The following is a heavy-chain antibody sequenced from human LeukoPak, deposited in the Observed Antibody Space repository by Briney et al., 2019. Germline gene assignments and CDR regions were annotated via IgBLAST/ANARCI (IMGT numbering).Heavy chain of an antibody. J-gene: IGHJ6*03. CDR2: IDPDSGGT. CDR3: ARGPISTYHNSFYYYYMDV. Sequence: ASVKVSCKASGYTFTGYYMHWVRQAPGQGLEWMGWIDPDSGGTNYARKFQGRVTMTRDTSISTAYMELSRLRSDDTAVYYCARGPISTYHNSFYYYYMDVWGKGTTVTVSS. CDR1: GYTFTGYY. V-gene: IGHV1-2*02. D-gene: IGHD3-3*02.